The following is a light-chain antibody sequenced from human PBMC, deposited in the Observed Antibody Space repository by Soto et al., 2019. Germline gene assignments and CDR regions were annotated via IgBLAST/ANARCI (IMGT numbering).Light chain of an antibody. CDR1: QRVLPSNGKTY. CDR3: MQTIQVPSIA. CDR2: EVS. J-gene: IGKJ5*01. V-gene: IGKV2D-29*01. Sequence: MVMTQSPLSLSATPGQPASISVSSSQRVLPSNGKTYLYWYVQKSGQPPKLLIYEVSNRFSGVSERFSGSGAGTDFTLKISRVEAEDVGVYYCMQTIQVPSIAFGQGTRLEIK.